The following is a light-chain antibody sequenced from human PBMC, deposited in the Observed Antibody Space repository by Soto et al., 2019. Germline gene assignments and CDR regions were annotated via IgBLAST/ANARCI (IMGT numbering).Light chain of an antibody. CDR3: QQSYSSPYT. Sequence: DIQMTQSPSSLSASVGDTATIPCRASQSISSFLNWYQQKPGQAPKLLIYAASSLQSGVPSRFSGSGSGTDFTLTIASLQPEDFATYYCQQSYSSPYTFGLGTKLEI. CDR1: QSISSF. J-gene: IGKJ2*01. CDR2: AAS. V-gene: IGKV1-39*01.